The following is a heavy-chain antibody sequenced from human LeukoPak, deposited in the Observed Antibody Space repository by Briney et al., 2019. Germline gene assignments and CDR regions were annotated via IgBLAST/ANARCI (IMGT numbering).Heavy chain of an antibody. CDR3: ARDGGFPARPFDY. Sequence: GASVKVSCKASGYTFTSYDINWVRQATGQGLEWMGGIIPIFGTANYAQKFQGRVTITADESTSTAYMELSSLRSEDTAVYYCARDGGFPARPFDYWGQGTLVTVSS. J-gene: IGHJ4*02. CDR1: GYTFTSYD. D-gene: IGHD3-10*01. V-gene: IGHV1-69*13. CDR2: IIPIFGTA.